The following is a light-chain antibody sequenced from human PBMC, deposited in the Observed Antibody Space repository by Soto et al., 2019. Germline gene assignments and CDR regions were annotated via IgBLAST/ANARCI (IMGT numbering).Light chain of an antibody. CDR3: QSYDSSLSGWV. Sequence: QSVLTQPPSVSGAPGKRVTISCTGSSSNIGAGYDVHWYQQLPGTAPKLLIYGNTNRPSGVPDRFSGSKSATSASLAITGLQAEDEADYYCQSYDSSLSGWVFGGGTKVTVL. J-gene: IGLJ3*02. CDR2: GNT. V-gene: IGLV1-40*01. CDR1: SSNIGAGYD.